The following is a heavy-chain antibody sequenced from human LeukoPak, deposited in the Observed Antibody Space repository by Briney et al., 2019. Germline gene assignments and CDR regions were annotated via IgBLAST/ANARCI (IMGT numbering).Heavy chain of an antibody. V-gene: IGHV3-74*01. J-gene: IGHJ3*02. CDR3: ARDRGYAFDI. CDR1: GFTFSTCW. D-gene: IGHD5-12*01. Sequence: PGGSLRLSCAASGFTFSTCWMSWVRQAPGKGLVWVSRINSDGSSTSYADSVKGRFTISRDNAKNTLYLQMNNLRAEDTAVYYCARDRGYAFDIWGQGTMVTVSS. CDR2: INSDGSST.